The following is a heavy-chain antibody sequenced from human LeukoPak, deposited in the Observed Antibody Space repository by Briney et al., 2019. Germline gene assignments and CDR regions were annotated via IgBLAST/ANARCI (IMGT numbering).Heavy chain of an antibody. V-gene: IGHV3-48*02. CDR1: GFTFSSYS. D-gene: IGHD4-23*01. CDR3: LIGNYGGNCPFDY. J-gene: IGHJ4*02. CDR2: ISSSSSTI. Sequence: GGSLRLSCAASGFTFSSYSMNWVRQPPGKGLEWVSYISSSSSTIYYPDSVKGRFTISRDNAKNSLYLQMNRLREEDTAVYYCLIGNYGGNCPFDYWGQGTLVTVSS.